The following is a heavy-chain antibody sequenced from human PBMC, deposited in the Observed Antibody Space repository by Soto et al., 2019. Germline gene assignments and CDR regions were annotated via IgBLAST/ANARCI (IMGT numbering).Heavy chain of an antibody. V-gene: IGHV1-69*06. Sequence: GASVKVSCKASGGTFSSYAISWVRQAPGQGLGWMGGIIPIFGTANYAQKFQGTVTITADKSKSTAYMELSSLRSEDTAVYYCARDPPPIIAPRQLGRGPTKPPGNDYWGQGTLVTVSS. CDR2: IIPIFGTA. D-gene: IGHD6-6*01. J-gene: IGHJ4*02. CDR1: GGTFSSYA. CDR3: ARDPPPIIAPRQLGRGPTKPPGNDY.